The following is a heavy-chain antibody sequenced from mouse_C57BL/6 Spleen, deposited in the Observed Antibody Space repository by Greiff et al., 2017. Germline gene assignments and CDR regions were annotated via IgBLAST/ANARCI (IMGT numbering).Heavy chain of an antibody. D-gene: IGHD1-1*01. CDR2: IDPSDSYT. V-gene: IGHV1-69*01. Sequence: QVQLKQPGAELVMPGASVKLSCKASGYTFTSYWMHWVKQRPGQGLEWIGEIDPSDSYTNYNQKFKGKSTVTVDKSSSTAYMPLSSLTAEDSAVYYCARGATVVATGCDDWGQGTTLTVSS. CDR1: GYTFTSYW. CDR3: ARGATVVATGCDD. J-gene: IGHJ2*01.